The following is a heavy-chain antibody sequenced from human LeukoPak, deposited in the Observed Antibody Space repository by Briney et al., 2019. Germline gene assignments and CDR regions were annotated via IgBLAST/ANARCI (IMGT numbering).Heavy chain of an antibody. CDR3: ARVEYYYGSGSYPGYYYMDV. V-gene: IGHV4-30-2*01. CDR2: IYHSGST. Sequence: SETLSLTCTVSGGSISSGGYYWSWIRQPPGKGLEWIGYIYHSGSTYYNPSLKSRVTISVDTSKNQFSLKLSSVTAADTAVYYCARVEYYYGSGSYPGYYYMDVWGKGTTVTVSS. D-gene: IGHD3-10*01. CDR1: GGSISSGGYY. J-gene: IGHJ6*03.